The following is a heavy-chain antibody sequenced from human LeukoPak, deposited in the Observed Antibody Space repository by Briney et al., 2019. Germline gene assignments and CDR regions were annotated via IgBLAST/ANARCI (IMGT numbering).Heavy chain of an antibody. J-gene: IGHJ6*03. D-gene: IGHD6-25*01. CDR1: GFTFSSYA. Sequence: GGSLRLSCAASGFTFSSYAMSWVRQAPGKGPEWVSTISIDGGRTYYADSVKGRFTVSRDTSKNTLYLQMNSLRAEDTAVYYCTRKGIGSSRYQNMDVWGKGTTVTVSS. CDR3: TRKGIGSSRYQNMDV. CDR2: ISIDGGRT. V-gene: IGHV3-23*01.